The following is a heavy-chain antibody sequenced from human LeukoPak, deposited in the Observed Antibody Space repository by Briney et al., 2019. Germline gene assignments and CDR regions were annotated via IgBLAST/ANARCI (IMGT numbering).Heavy chain of an antibody. CDR1: GFTFSIYA. CDR2: ISGSGGST. CDR3: ARDGDSYGYFDY. J-gene: IGHJ4*02. V-gene: IGHV3-23*01. D-gene: IGHD5-18*01. Sequence: GGSLRLSCAASGFTFSIYAMSWVRQAPGKGPEWLSAISGSGGSTTDADSVKGRFTISRDNAKNSLYLQMNSLRDEDTALYYCARDGDSYGYFDYWGQGILVTVSS.